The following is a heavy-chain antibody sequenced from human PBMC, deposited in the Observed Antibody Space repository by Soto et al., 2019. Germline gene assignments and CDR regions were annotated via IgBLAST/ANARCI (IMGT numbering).Heavy chain of an antibody. CDR1: GYTFTSYA. D-gene: IGHD3-10*01. Sequence: ASVKVSCKASGYTFTSYAMHWVRQAPGQRLEWMGWINAGNGNTKYSQKFQGRVTITRDTSASTAYMELGSLRSEDTAVYYCARVNDYYGSGSYLSYYYYGMDVWGQGTTVTVSS. CDR2: INAGNGNT. J-gene: IGHJ6*02. V-gene: IGHV1-3*01. CDR3: ARVNDYYGSGSYLSYYYYGMDV.